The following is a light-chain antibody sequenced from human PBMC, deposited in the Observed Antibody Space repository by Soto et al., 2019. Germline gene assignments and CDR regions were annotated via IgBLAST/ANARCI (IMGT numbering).Light chain of an antibody. J-gene: IGLJ1*01. CDR3: CSYAGSSTYV. CDR2: EVS. V-gene: IGLV2-23*02. CDR1: SSDVGSYNL. Sequence: QSALTQPASVSGSPGQSITISCTGTSSDVGSYNLVSWYQQHPGKAPKVMIYEVSKRPSGVPNRFSGSKSGNTASLTISGLQAEDEADYCCCSYAGSSTYVFGTGTKLTVL.